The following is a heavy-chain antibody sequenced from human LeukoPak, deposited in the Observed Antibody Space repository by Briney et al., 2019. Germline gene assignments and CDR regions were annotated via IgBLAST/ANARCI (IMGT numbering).Heavy chain of an antibody. V-gene: IGHV3-48*01. CDR1: GFTFSVYS. Sequence: GGSLRLSCAASGFTFSVYSMNWVRQPPGMGLEWVSYITSNSATIQYADSVKGRFTISRDNAKNSLYLQMSSLRAEDTAIYYCARSSLPGRSGRTEYFQHWGQGALVTVSS. CDR3: ARSSLPGRSGRTEYFQH. J-gene: IGHJ1*01. CDR2: ITSNSATI. D-gene: IGHD6-19*01.